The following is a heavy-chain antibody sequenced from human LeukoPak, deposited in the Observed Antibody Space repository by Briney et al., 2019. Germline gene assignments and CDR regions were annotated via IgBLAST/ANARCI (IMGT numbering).Heavy chain of an antibody. CDR2: IIPILGIA. V-gene: IGHV1-69*04. CDR1: GYTFTSYG. CDR3: ASYCSGGSCYSDY. D-gene: IGHD2-15*01. Sequence: ASVKVSCKASGYTFTSYGISWVRQAPGQGLEWMGRIIPILGIANYAQKFQGRVTITADNSTSTAYMELSSLRSEDTAVYYCASYCSGGSCYSDYWGQGTLVTVSS. J-gene: IGHJ4*02.